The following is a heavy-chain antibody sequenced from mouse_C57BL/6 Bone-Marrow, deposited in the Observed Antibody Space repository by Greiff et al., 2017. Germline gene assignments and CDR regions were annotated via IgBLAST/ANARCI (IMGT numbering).Heavy chain of an antibody. V-gene: IGHV1-15*01. CDR1: GYTFTDYE. D-gene: IGHD2-2*01. J-gene: IGHJ3*01. CDR3: TKIYYCYDRAWFAY. Sequence: QVQLQQSGAELVRPGASVTLSCKASGYTFTDYEMHWVKQTPVHGLEWIGAIDPETGGTAYNQKFKGKAILTADKSSSTAYMELRSLTSEDSAVYYCTKIYYCYDRAWFAYWGQGTLVTVSA. CDR2: IDPETGGT.